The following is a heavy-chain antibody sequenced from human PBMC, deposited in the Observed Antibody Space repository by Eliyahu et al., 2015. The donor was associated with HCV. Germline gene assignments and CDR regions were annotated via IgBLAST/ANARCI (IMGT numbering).Heavy chain of an antibody. CDR2: IYYSGST. V-gene: IGHV4-39*01. J-gene: IGHJ4*02. D-gene: IGHD2-15*01. CDR3: ARLVAATDYFDY. CDR1: GGSISSSSYY. Sequence: QLQLQESGPGLVKASETLSLTCSVSGGSISSSSYYWGWIRQPPGRGLEWIGTIYYSGSTYYNPSLKSRVTKSVDTSRNQFSLKLNSVTAADTAVYYCARLVAATDYFDYWGQGSLATVSS.